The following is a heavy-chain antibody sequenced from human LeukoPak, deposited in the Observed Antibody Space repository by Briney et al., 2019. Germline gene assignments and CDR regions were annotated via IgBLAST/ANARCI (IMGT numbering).Heavy chain of an antibody. CDR1: GFTFDDYA. D-gene: IGHD3-9*01. CDR3: AREGGVLRYFDWLASFDY. Sequence: GRSLRLSCAASGFTFDDYAMHWVRQAPGKGLEWVSGISWNSGSIGYADSVKGRFTISRDNAKNSLYLQMNSLRAEDTAVYYCAREGGVLRYFDWLASFDYWGQGTLVTVSS. CDR2: ISWNSGSI. V-gene: IGHV3-9*01. J-gene: IGHJ4*02.